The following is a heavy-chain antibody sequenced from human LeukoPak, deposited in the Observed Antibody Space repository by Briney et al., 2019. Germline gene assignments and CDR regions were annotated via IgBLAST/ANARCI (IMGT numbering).Heavy chain of an antibody. Sequence: PGGSLSLSFAASGFTFSSYGMHWVRQAPGKGLEWVAVISYDGSNKYSADSVKGRFTISRDNTKNTLYLQMNSLRADDTAVYYCAKEAPAWRSSSYYFDYWGQGTLVTVSS. CDR2: ISYDGSNK. V-gene: IGHV3-30*18. J-gene: IGHJ4*02. CDR3: AKEAPAWRSSSYYFDY. D-gene: IGHD6-6*01. CDR1: GFTFSSYG.